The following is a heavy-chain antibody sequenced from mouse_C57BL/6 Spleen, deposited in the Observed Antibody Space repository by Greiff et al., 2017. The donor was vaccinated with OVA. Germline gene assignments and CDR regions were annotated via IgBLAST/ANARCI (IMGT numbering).Heavy chain of an antibody. V-gene: IGHV8-12*01. CDR3: ARGRFYYGSERVYFDY. J-gene: IGHJ2*01. CDR2: IYWDDDK. Sequence: QVTLKESGPGILQSSQTLSLTCSFSGFSLSTSGMGVSWIRQPSGKGLEWLAHIYWDDDKRYNPSLKSRLTISKDTSRNQVFLKITSVDTADTATYYCARGRFYYGSERVYFDYWGQGTTLTVSS. D-gene: IGHD1-1*01. CDR1: GFSLSTSGMG.